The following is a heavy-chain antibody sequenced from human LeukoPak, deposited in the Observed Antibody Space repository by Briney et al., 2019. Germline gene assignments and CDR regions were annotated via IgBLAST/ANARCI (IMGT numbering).Heavy chain of an antibody. D-gene: IGHD3-22*01. J-gene: IGHJ4*02. CDR1: GGSISSSSYY. CDR3: ARLEGGYYYVDY. Sequence: SETLSLTCTVSGGSISSSSYYWGWIRQPPGKGLEWIGSIYYGGSSYYNPSLKSRVTISVDTSKNQFSLKLSSVTAADTAVYYCARLEGGYYYVDYWGQGTLVTVSS. CDR2: IYYGGSS. V-gene: IGHV4-39*07.